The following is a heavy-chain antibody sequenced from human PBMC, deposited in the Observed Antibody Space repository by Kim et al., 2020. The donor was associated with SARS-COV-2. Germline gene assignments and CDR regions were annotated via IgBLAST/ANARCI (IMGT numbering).Heavy chain of an antibody. J-gene: IGHJ4*02. Sequence: GGSLRLSCADSGFTFSRSWMHWVRQAPGKGLVWVSRINSDGSSTSYADSVKGRFTISRDNAKNTLYLQMNSLRAEDTAVYYCARVGHLGADYWGAQLYYFDYWGQGTLVTVSS. CDR3: ARVGHLGADYWGAQLYYFDY. D-gene: IGHD7-27*01. V-gene: IGHV3-74*01. CDR1: GFTFSRSW. CDR2: INSDGSST.